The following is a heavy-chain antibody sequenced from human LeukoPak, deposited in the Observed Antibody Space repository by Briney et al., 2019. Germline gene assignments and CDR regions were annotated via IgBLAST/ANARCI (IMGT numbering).Heavy chain of an antibody. V-gene: IGHV3-30*18. CDR2: ISYDGSNK. D-gene: IGHD6-19*01. J-gene: IGHJ4*02. Sequence: PGGSLRLSCAASGFTFSSYGMHWVRQAPGKGLEWVAVISYDGSNKYYADSVKGRFTISRDNSKNTLYLQMNSLRAEDTAVYYCAKGGEQWLTGDYWGQGTLVTVSS. CDR1: GFTFSSYG. CDR3: AKGGEQWLTGDY.